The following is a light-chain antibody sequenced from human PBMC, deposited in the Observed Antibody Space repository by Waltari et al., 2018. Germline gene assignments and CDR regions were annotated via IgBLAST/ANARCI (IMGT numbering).Light chain of an antibody. CDR2: WAS. Sequence: DIVMTQSPDSLAVSLGERATINCKSSQSVLYSSNNKNYLAWYQKKPGQPPNLIIYWASTREACVPHLFSVSGSGTDFTLTISSLQAEDVAVYYCQQYYRTPQTFGQGTKVEIK. CDR3: QQYYRTPQT. CDR1: QSVLYSSNNKNY. J-gene: IGKJ1*01. V-gene: IGKV4-1*01.